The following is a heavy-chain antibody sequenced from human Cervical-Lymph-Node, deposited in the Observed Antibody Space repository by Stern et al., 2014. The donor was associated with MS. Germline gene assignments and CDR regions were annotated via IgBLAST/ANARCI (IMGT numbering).Heavy chain of an antibody. V-gene: IGHV3-33*01. Sequence: EQLEESGGGVVQPGQSLRLSCAASGFTFRDYGMHWVRQAPGKGLEWVAVIWYDGSNRYHADSVGARFSISRDNSKTTLYLQMDRLTVDDTAIYHCARDNPVPSVAPHWYFDLWGRGTLVTVSP. J-gene: IGHJ2*01. CDR2: IWYDGSNR. CDR1: GFTFRDYG. D-gene: IGHD2-21*01. CDR3: ARDNPVPSVAPHWYFDL.